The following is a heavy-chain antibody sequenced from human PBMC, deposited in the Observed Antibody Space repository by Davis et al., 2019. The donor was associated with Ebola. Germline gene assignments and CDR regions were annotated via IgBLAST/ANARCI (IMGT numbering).Heavy chain of an antibody. CDR3: ARGWYRTGLDV. CDR1: GDSVSLNSAG. CDR2: TYYNSKWYS. J-gene: IGHJ6*02. D-gene: IGHD6-19*01. V-gene: IGHV6-1*01. Sequence: HSQTLSLTCAISGDSVSLNSAGWNWIRQSPSRGLEWLGRTYYNSKWYSDYATSVRGRITINADTSGNKFYLQLNSVTPDDTAVYYCARGWYRTGLDVWGQGTTVTVSS.